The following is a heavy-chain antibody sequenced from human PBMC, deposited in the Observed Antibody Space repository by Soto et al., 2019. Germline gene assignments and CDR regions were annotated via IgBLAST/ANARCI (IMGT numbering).Heavy chain of an antibody. CDR1: GYTFTSSD. CDR2: MNPTSGNT. V-gene: IGHV1-8*01. J-gene: IGHJ4*02. Sequence: VQLVQSGAEVKKPGASVMVSCEASGYTFTSSDINWVRQATGQGLEWMGWMNPTSGNTGYAQKFQGRVTMTRNTSISTAYMELSSLRSEDTAVYYCASAIAVAATGFDYWGQGTLVTVSS. D-gene: IGHD6-19*01. CDR3: ASAIAVAATGFDY.